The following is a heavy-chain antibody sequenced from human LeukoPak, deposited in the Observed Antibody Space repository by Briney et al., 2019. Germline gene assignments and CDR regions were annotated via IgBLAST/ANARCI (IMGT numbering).Heavy chain of an antibody. CDR1: GGTFTSYA. V-gene: IGHV1-69*13. J-gene: IGHJ4*02. D-gene: IGHD6-13*01. Sequence: GASVKVSCKASGGTFTSYAISWVGQAPEKGLEWMGGIIPIFGTANYAQKFQGRVTITADESTSTAYMELSSLRSEDTAVYYCARVGTAAAGSADYWGQGTLVTVSS. CDR3: ARVGTAAAGSADY. CDR2: IIPIFGTA.